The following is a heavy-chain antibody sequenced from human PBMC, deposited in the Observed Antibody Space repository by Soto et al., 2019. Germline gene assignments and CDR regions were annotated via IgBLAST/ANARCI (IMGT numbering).Heavy chain of an antibody. J-gene: IGHJ4*02. D-gene: IGHD3-16*01. CDR3: AKHRWGSFCFDY. V-gene: IGHV3-23*01. CDR2: ISDSADNT. CDR1: GFTFSSYA. Sequence: EVQLLESGGGLVQPGGSLRLSCAASGFTFSSYAMSWVRQAPGKGLEWVSAISDSADNTYYADSVKGRFTISRDNSRNTLYLRLSSLRAEDTAVYYCAKHRWGSFCFDYWGQGTLVTVSS.